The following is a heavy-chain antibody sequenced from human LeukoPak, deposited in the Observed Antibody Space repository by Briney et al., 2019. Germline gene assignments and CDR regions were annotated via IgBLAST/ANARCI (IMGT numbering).Heavy chain of an antibody. CDR3: ARWHLGYCSGGSCYRTKSHFDY. J-gene: IGHJ4*02. CDR1: VGSISSYY. CDR2: IYTSGST. V-gene: IGHV4-4*07. Sequence: SETLSLTSTLSVGSISSYYWSSIRQPAGEGLEWIWRIYTSGSTNYNPSLKSRVTMSVDTSKNQFSLKLSSVTAADTAVYYCARWHLGYCSGGSCYRTKSHFDYWGQGTLVTVSS. D-gene: IGHD2-15*01.